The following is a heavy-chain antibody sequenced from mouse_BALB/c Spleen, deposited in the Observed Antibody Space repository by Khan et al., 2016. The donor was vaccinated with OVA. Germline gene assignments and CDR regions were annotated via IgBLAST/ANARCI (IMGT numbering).Heavy chain of an antibody. J-gene: IGHJ2*01. CDR3: ARVYGGDFDY. CDR2: ISYSGNT. V-gene: IGHV3-2*02. CDR1: GYSITSDYA. Sequence: EVKLLESGPGLVKPSQSLSLTCTVTGYSITSDYAWNWIRQFPGNKLEWMGYISYSGNTNYNPSLNSRISVTRDTSKIQFFLQLNSVTTEDTATDYCARVYGGDFDYWGQGTTLTVSS. D-gene: IGHD2-10*02.